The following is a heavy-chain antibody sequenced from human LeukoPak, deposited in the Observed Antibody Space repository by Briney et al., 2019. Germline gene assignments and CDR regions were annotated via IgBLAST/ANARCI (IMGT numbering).Heavy chain of an antibody. J-gene: IGHJ6*03. CDR3: AKEGVYCGGDCDTFPYYMDV. V-gene: IGHV3-33*06. Sequence: GSLSLSCAASGFTFSSYGMHWVRQAPGKGLEWVAIIWHDGSNKYYADSVKGRFTISRDNSKNTLSLQMNSLRAEDTAVYYCAKEGVYCGGDCDTFPYYMDVWGKGTTVTDSS. CDR2: IWHDGSNK. CDR1: GFTFSSYG. D-gene: IGHD2-21*02.